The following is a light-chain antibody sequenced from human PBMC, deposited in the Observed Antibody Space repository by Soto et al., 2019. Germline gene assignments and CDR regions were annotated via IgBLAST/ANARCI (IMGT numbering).Light chain of an antibody. CDR1: QAICDY. V-gene: IGKV1-33*01. CDR2: DAM. Sequence: DIPMTQSPSFLSASVGDRVTITCQASQAICDYFTWYLQKPGQAPKPLIHDAMHLETGVPSRFSGSGSGATYIFTISSLQPEDIATYYCPHFVNLPFTFGPGTTVDLK. J-gene: IGKJ3*01. CDR3: PHFVNLPFT.